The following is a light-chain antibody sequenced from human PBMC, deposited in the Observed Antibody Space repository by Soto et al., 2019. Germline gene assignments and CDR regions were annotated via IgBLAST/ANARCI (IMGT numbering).Light chain of an antibody. V-gene: IGKV2D-29*01. CDR1: QSLLHSDGKTH. CDR2: EVS. CDR3: MQSIQLPLT. Sequence: DIAVTQTLVSLSGTPGQPASISFKSSQSLLHSDGKTHLYWYLQKPGQPPQLLIYEVSNRCSGVPDRFSGSGSGTDFTLEISWVQAEDVGVYYCMQSIQLPLTFGQGTKVDIK. J-gene: IGKJ1*01.